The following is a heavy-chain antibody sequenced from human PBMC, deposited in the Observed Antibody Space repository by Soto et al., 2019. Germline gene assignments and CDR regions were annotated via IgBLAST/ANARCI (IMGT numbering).Heavy chain of an antibody. D-gene: IGHD2-2*01. CDR2: ISGSGGST. CDR1: GFTFSSYA. J-gene: IGHJ3*02. Sequence: GGSLRLSCAASGFTFSSYAMSWVRQAPGKGLEWVSAISGSGGSTYYADSVKGRFTISRDNSKNTLYLQMNSLRAEDTAVYYCASTYCSSTSCYSYAFDIWGQGTMVTVSS. V-gene: IGHV3-23*01. CDR3: ASTYCSSTSCYSYAFDI.